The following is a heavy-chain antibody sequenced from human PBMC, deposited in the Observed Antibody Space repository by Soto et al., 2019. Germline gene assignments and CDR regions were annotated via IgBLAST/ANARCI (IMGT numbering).Heavy chain of an antibody. D-gene: IGHD1-26*01. CDR1: GFTFSDYY. J-gene: IGHJ6*02. CDR2: ISSSGSTI. CDR3: PRYYEYSGGTSGGMDV. V-gene: IGHV3-11*01. Sequence: GGSLRLSCAASGFTFSDYYMSWIRQAPGKGLEWVSYISSSGSTIYYADSVKGRFTISRDNAKNSLYLQMNSLRAEDTAVYYCPRYYEYSGGTSGGMDVWGQGTMVTVSS.